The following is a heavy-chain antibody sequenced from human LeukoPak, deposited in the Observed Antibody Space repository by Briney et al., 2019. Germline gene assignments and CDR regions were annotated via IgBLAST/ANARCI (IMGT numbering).Heavy chain of an antibody. J-gene: IGHJ4*02. CDR3: ARVCSGGSCYSDYFDY. Sequence: ASVKVSRKASGYTFTSYGISWVRQAPGQGLEWMGWISAYNGNTNYAQKLQGRVTMTTDTSTSAAYMELRSLRSDDTAVYYCARVCSGGSCYSDYFDYWGQGTLVTVSS. V-gene: IGHV1-18*01. CDR1: GYTFTSYG. D-gene: IGHD2-15*01. CDR2: ISAYNGNT.